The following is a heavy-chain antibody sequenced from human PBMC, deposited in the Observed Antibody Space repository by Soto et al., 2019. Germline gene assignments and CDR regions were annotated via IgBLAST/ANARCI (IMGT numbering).Heavy chain of an antibody. CDR1: GYTFSSFG. CDR2: ISAYNGNT. J-gene: IGHJ6*02. V-gene: IGHV1-18*01. Sequence: QVQLVQSGAEMKKPGASVKVSCKASGYTFSSFGINWVRQAPGQGLEWMGWISAYNGNTKYAQKLQGRVTTTTDTATSTGYMELRSLRSDDTAVYYCARVGGMGFGRGRYGMDVWGQGTTVTVSS. D-gene: IGHD3-10*01. CDR3: ARVGGMGFGRGRYGMDV.